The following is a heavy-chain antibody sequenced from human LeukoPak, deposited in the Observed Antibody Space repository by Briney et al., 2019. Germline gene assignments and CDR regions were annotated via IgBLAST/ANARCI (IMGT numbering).Heavy chain of an antibody. CDR3: AVQDGYSFDY. CDR2: IYYSGST. Sequence: PAETLSLTCTVSGGSISSSSYYWGWIRQPPGKGLEWIGSIYYSGSTYYNPSLKSRVTISVDTSKNQFSLKLSSVTAADTAVYYCAVQDGYSFDYWGQGNLVTVSS. D-gene: IGHD2-21*01. CDR1: GGSISSSSYY. V-gene: IGHV4-39*07. J-gene: IGHJ4*02.